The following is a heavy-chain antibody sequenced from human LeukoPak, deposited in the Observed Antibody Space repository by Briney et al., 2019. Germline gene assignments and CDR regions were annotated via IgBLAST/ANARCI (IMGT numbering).Heavy chain of an antibody. CDR1: GFTFSSYA. CDR3: ARSLPTYYYYYYMDV. Sequence: PGGSLRLSCAASGFTFSSYAMHWVRQAPGKGLEYVSAISSNGGSTYYANSVKGRFTISRDNSKNTLYLQMGSLRAEDMAVYYCARSLPTYYYYYYMDVWGKGTTVTVSS. CDR2: ISSNGGST. V-gene: IGHV3-64*01. J-gene: IGHJ6*03. D-gene: IGHD3-16*02.